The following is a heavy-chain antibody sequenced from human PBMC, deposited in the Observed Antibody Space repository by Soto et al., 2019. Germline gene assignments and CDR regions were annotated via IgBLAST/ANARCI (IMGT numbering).Heavy chain of an antibody. J-gene: IGHJ5*02. CDR2: IYYSGST. Sequence: SETLSLTCTVSGGSISSYYWSWIRQPPGKGLEWIGYIYYSGSTNYNPSLKNRVTISVDTSKNQFSLKLSSVTAADTAVYYCARVAVVVDNWFDPWGQGTLVTVSS. CDR1: GGSISSYY. V-gene: IGHV4-59*01. D-gene: IGHD2-2*01. CDR3: ARVAVVVDNWFDP.